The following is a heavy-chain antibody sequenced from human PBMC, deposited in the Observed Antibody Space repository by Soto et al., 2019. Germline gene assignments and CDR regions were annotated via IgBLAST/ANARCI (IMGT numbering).Heavy chain of an antibody. CDR3: ARSPGIVGATYCDY. V-gene: IGHV1-8*01. Sequence: ASVKVSCKASGYTFTSCDINWVRQATGQGLEWMGWMNPNSGNTGYAQKFQGRVTMTRNSSISTAYMELSSLRSEDTAVYYCARSPGIVGATYCDYWGQGTLVNVSS. D-gene: IGHD1-26*01. CDR1: GYTFTSCD. J-gene: IGHJ4*02. CDR2: MNPNSGNT.